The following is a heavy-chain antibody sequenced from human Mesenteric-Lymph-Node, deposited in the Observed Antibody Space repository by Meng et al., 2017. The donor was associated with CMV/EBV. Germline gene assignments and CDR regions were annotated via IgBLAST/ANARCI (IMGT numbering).Heavy chain of an antibody. Sequence: GESLKISCAASGFTFSSYSMNWVRQAPGKGLEWVSYISSSSTIYYADSVKGRFTISRDNAKNSLYLQMNSLRAEDTAVYYCAKAFVAFDIWGQGTMVTVSS. CDR2: ISSSSTI. D-gene: IGHD2-21*01. CDR1: GFTFSSYS. V-gene: IGHV3-48*04. CDR3: AKAFVAFDI. J-gene: IGHJ3*02.